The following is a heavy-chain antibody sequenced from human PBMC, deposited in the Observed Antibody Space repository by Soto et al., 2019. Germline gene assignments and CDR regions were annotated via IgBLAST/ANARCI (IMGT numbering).Heavy chain of an antibody. Sequence: EVQLLESGGNLGQPGGSLSLSCAASGLTFRNYAMTWVRQAPGKGLEWVSTLSGGVTDAYYADSVKGRFTIPRDNSKNTLYLDVNSLRVEDTAVYFCVTYFASTFLWYVYGVGVWGQGTTVTVSS. J-gene: IGHJ6*02. CDR2: LSGGVTDA. D-gene: IGHD6-13*01. CDR1: GLTFRNYA. CDR3: VTYFASTFLWYVYGVGV. V-gene: IGHV3-23*01.